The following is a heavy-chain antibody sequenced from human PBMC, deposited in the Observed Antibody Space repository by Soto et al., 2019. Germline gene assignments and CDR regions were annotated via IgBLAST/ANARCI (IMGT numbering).Heavy chain of an antibody. CDR3: ARVSTSASGSYYTLDY. V-gene: IGHV4-59*11. CDR2: GST. CDR1: GDSISSHY. Sequence: PSETLSLTCTVSGDSISSHYWSWIRQPPGKGLEWIGFGSTKYNPSLKSRIRISVDTSKNQFPLNLTSATAADTAVSYCARVSTSASGSYYTLDYWGQGTLVTVSS. D-gene: IGHD3-10*01. J-gene: IGHJ4*02.